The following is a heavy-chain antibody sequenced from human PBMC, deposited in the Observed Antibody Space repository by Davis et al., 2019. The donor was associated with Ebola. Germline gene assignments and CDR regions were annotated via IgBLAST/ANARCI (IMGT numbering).Heavy chain of an antibody. CDR1: GGTFSSYA. J-gene: IGHJ4*02. D-gene: IGHD6-13*01. CDR3: ARGHIAAAGTVDY. CDR2: IVPIFGTA. Sequence: SVKVSCKASGGTFSSYAISWVRQAPGQGLEWMGGIVPIFGTANYAQKFQGRVTITADESTSTAYMELSSLRSEDTAVYYCARGHIAAAGTVDYWGQGTLVTVSS. V-gene: IGHV1-69*13.